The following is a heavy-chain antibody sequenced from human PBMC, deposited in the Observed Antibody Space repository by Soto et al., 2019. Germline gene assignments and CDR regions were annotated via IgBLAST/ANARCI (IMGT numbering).Heavy chain of an antibody. CDR2: IIPIFGTA. Sequence: QVQLVQSGAEVKKPGSSVKVSCKASGGTFSSYAISWVRQAPGQGLEWMGGIIPIFGTANYAQKFQGRVTRTPDESTSTAYMELSSLRSEDTAVYCCARGSSAALDYYGMDVWGQGTTVTVSS. D-gene: IGHD2-2*01. V-gene: IGHV1-69*05. J-gene: IGHJ6*02. CDR3: ARGSSAALDYYGMDV. CDR1: GGTFSSYA.